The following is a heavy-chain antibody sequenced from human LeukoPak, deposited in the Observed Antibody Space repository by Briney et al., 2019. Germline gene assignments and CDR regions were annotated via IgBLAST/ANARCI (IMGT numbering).Heavy chain of an antibody. CDR2: IYDNGST. D-gene: IGHD6-19*01. V-gene: IGHV4-59*01. J-gene: IGHJ4*02. Sequence: SETLSLTCTVSGDSISSYYWSWIRQPPGKGLEWIGYIYDNGSTNYNPSLKSRVTISVDSSKNQFSLKLTSVTAADTAVYYCARDTSGWHYFHYWGRGTLVTVSS. CDR3: ARDTSGWHYFHY. CDR1: GDSISSYY.